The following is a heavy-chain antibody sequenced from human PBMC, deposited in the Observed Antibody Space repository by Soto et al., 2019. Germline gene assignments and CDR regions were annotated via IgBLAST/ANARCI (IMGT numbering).Heavy chain of an antibody. V-gene: IGHV3-30-3*01. CDR3: ARAGGAAGTFDY. Sequence: QPGGSLRLSCSASGFTFSTYSMQWVRQAPDKGLEWLAVISYSGGTIFYADSVRGRFTISRDDSKNTLDLQMNSLRPGDTAVYYCARAGGAAGTFDYWGRGNLVTVSS. D-gene: IGHD6-13*01. CDR1: GFTFSTYS. CDR2: ISYSGGTI. J-gene: IGHJ4*02.